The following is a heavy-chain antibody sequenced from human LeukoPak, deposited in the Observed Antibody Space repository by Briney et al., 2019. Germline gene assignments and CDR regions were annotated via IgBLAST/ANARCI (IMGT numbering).Heavy chain of an antibody. V-gene: IGHV1-46*01. J-gene: IGHJ5*02. CDR2: INPSGGST. CDR3: ARDSGSGSNWFDP. CDR1: GYTFTSYD. D-gene: IGHD1-26*01. Sequence: GASVKVSCKASGYTFTSYDINWVRQAPGQGLEWMGIINPSGGSTSNAQKFQGRVTMTRDTSTSTVYMELSSLRSEDTAVYYCARDSGSGSNWFDPWGQGTLVTVSS.